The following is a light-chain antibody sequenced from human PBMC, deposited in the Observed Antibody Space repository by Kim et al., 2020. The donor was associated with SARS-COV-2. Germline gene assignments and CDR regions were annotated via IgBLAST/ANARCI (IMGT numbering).Light chain of an antibody. J-gene: IGKJ2*01. V-gene: IGKV3-15*01. CDR2: GTS. CDR3: QQYHNWPPFT. Sequence: EIVMTQSPATLSVSPGERITLSCRASQTVGSKLAWYQQQPGQAPRLLIYGTSTRATGIPARFSGSGSDTEFTLTISSLQSADFAIYYCQQYHNWPPFTLGQGTKLEIK. CDR1: QTVGSK.